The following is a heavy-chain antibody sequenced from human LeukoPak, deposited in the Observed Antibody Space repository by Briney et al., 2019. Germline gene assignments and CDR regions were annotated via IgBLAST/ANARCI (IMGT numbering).Heavy chain of an antibody. CDR3: ARHQGSGRKHYYGMDV. V-gene: IGHV4-59*08. D-gene: IGHD1-26*01. Sequence: SETLSLTCAVSGGSIGIYYWSWIRQPPGKGLEWIGYIYHNGSTSYNPSLKSRVSISVDASKNQFSLKLTSVTAADTAVYYCARHQGSGRKHYYGMDVWGQGTTVTVSS. CDR2: IYHNGST. CDR1: GGSIGIYY. J-gene: IGHJ6*02.